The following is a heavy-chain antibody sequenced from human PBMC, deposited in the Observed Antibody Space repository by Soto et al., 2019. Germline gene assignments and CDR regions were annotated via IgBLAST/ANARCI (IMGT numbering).Heavy chain of an antibody. CDR3: ARVRSGGSGYFDY. Sequence: EVQLVESGGGLVKPGGSLRLSCAASGFSFSIYTITWVRQAPGKGLEWVSSISDVSSHIYYSDSVKGRFTVSRDNAKNSLYLQLNSLRAEDTAVYYCARVRSGGSGYFDYWGQGTLVTVSS. CDR1: GFSFSIYT. J-gene: IGHJ4*02. CDR2: ISDVSSHI. V-gene: IGHV3-21*01. D-gene: IGHD2-15*01.